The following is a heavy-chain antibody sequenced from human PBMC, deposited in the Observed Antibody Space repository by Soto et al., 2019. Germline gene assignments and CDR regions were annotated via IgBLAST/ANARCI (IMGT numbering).Heavy chain of an antibody. CDR1: GYSFTSYW. CDR3: ARGTYYYGSGSYMYYYGIDV. D-gene: IGHD3-10*01. V-gene: IGHV5-51*01. Sequence: PGESLKISCKGSGYSFTSYWIGWVRQMPGKGLEWMGIIYPGDSDTRYSPSFQGQVTISADKSISTAYLQWSSLKASDTAMYYCARGTYYYGSGSYMYYYGIDVWGQGTTVTVSS. CDR2: IYPGDSDT. J-gene: IGHJ6*02.